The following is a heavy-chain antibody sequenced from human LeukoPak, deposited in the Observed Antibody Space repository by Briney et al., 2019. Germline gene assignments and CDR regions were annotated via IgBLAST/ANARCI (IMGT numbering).Heavy chain of an antibody. J-gene: IGHJ4*02. CDR2: IYYSGST. D-gene: IGHD3-16*01. CDR3: VRHLGGSSLFDY. Sequence: NPSETLSLTCTVSGGSISSSSYYWGWIRQPPGMRLEWIATIYYSGSTYYNPSLKCRVTISVDTSKNHFSLKLSSVTAADTAVHYCVRHLGGSSLFDYWGQGTLVTVSS. V-gene: IGHV4-39*01. CDR1: GGSISSSSYY.